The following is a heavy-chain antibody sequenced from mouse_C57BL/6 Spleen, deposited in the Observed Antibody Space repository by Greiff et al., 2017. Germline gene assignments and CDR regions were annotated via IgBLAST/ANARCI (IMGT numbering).Heavy chain of an antibody. Sequence: VQLQQSDAELVKPGASVKISCKVSGYTFTDHTIHWMKQRPEQGLEWIGYIYPRDGSTKYNEKFKGKATLTADKSSSTAYMQLNSLPSEDSAVYFCARYSNYFNWYFDVWGTGTTVTVSS. J-gene: IGHJ1*03. D-gene: IGHD2-5*01. CDR3: ARYSNYFNWYFDV. CDR1: GYTFTDHT. V-gene: IGHV1-78*01. CDR2: IYPRDGST.